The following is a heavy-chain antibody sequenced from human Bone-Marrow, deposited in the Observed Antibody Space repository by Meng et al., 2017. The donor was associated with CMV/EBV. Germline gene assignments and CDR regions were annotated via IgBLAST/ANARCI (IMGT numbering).Heavy chain of an antibody. CDR1: GFTFSSYE. V-gene: IGHV3-13*01. Sequence: GGSLRLSCAASGFTFSSYEMEWVRQVTGKGLESVAAIGTAGETYYAGSVKGRFTVSRENAKNSVYLEMKGLSAGDTAVYFCTRGGDGYPAGYWGQGTLVTVSS. CDR3: TRGGDGYPAGY. J-gene: IGHJ4*02. D-gene: IGHD5-24*01. CDR2: IGTAGET.